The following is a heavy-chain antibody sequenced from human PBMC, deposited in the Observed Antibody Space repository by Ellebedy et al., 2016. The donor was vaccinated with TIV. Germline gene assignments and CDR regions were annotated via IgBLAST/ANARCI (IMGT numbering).Heavy chain of an antibody. V-gene: IGHV4-4*07. Sequence: SETLSLXXTVSGGSISSYYWSWIRQPAGKRLEWIGRIYTSGSTNYNPSLKSRVTMSVDTSKNQFSLKLSSVTAADTAVYYCARDGSGYGGPFDYWGQGTLVTVSS. J-gene: IGHJ4*02. CDR3: ARDGSGYGGPFDY. CDR2: IYTSGST. CDR1: GGSISSYY. D-gene: IGHD5-12*01.